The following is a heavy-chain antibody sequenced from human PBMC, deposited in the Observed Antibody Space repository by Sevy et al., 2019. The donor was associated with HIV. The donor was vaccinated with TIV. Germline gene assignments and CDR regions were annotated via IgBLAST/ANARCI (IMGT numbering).Heavy chain of an antibody. CDR1: GYSMTSGYF. CDR2: LYHSGTT. J-gene: IGHJ4*02. D-gene: IGHD6-13*01. V-gene: IGHV4-38-2*01. Sequence: SETLSLTCAVSGYSMTSGYFWGWIRQSPGKGLEWIGSLYHSGTTYYGPSLKSRVTLSVDTSKNQFSLKVRSVTAADTAVYYCARVDSSGWSDYWGQGTLVTVSS. CDR3: ARVDSSGWSDY.